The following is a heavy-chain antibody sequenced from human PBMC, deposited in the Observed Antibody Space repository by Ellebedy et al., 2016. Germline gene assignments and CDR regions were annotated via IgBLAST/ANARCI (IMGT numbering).Heavy chain of an antibody. Sequence: SVKVSCXASGGTFSSYAISWVRQAPGQGLEWMGRIIPILGIANYAQKFQGRVTITADKSTSTAYMELSSLRSEDTAVYYCARAGPDGVWSGDNWFNPWGQGTLVTVSS. V-gene: IGHV1-69*04. J-gene: IGHJ5*02. D-gene: IGHD3-3*01. CDR2: IIPILGIA. CDR1: GGTFSSYA. CDR3: ARAGPDGVWSGDNWFNP.